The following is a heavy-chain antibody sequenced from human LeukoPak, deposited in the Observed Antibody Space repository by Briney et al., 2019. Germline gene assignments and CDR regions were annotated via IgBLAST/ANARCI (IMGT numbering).Heavy chain of an antibody. V-gene: IGHV3-23*01. CDR2: ISGSGGST. D-gene: IGHD3-3*01. J-gene: IGHJ4*02. CDR3: AKDHGRMDDFWSDFDY. Sequence: GSLRLSCAASGFTFSRLAMSWVRQAPGEGLGLGLAISGSGGSTYYADSVKGRFTISRDNSKNTLYLQMNSLRAEDTAVYYCAKDHGRMDDFWSDFDYWGQGTLVTVSS. CDR1: GFTFSRLA.